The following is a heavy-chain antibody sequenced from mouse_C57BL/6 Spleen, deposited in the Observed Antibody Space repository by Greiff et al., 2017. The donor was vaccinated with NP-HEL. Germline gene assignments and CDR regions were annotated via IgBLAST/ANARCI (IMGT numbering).Heavy chain of an antibody. V-gene: IGHV3-6*01. Sequence: DVQLQESGPGLVKPSQSLSLTCSVTGYSITSGYYWNWIRQFPGNKLEWMGYISYDGSNNYNPSLKNRISITRDTSKNQFFLKLNSVTAEDTATYYCARGRYVGYWGQGTTLTVSS. D-gene: IGHD1-1*02. CDR3: ARGRYVGY. CDR1: GYSITSGYY. J-gene: IGHJ2*01. CDR2: ISYDGSN.